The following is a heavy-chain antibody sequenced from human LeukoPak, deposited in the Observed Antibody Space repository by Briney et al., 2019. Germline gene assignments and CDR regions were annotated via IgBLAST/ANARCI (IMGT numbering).Heavy chain of an antibody. CDR1: GFIFRNYA. J-gene: IGHJ4*02. CDR2: ITGSGDTT. CDR3: AKWGDYDILTGYYVSDF. Sequence: GGSLRLSCAASGFIFRNYAMSWVRRAPGKGLEWVSAITGSGDTTYYADSVKGRLTISRDNSKNTLYVEMNTLRAEDTAVYYCAKWGDYDILTGYYVSDFWGQGTLVTVSS. V-gene: IGHV3-23*01. D-gene: IGHD3-9*01.